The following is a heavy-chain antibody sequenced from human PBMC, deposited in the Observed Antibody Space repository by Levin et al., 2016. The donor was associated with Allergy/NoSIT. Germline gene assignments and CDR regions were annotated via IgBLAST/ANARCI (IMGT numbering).Heavy chain of an antibody. CDR1: GFTFSSYS. D-gene: IGHD4-17*01. Sequence: GESLKISCAASGFTFSSYSMNWVRQAPGKGLEWVSSISSSSSYIYYADSVKGRFTISRDNAKNSLYLQMNSLRAEDTAVYYCARDLGQATVTRTFAFDYWGQGTLVTVSS. CDR2: ISSSSSYI. CDR3: ARDLGQATVTRTFAFDY. J-gene: IGHJ4*02. V-gene: IGHV3-21*01.